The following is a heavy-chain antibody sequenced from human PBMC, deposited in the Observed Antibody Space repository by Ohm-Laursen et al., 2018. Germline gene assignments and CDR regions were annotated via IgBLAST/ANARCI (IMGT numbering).Heavy chain of an antibody. Sequence: PSQTLSLTWTVSGGSISSSRYYWGWIRQPPGKGLEWIGSIYQSGNTYYNPSLKSRVTISVDTSKNQFSLKLSSVTAADTAVYYCARGRSYYDSSGYQILDPWGQGTLVTVSS. CDR2: IYQSGNT. J-gene: IGHJ5*02. D-gene: IGHD3-22*01. V-gene: IGHV4-39*07. CDR3: ARGRSYYDSSGYQILDP. CDR1: GGSISSSRYY.